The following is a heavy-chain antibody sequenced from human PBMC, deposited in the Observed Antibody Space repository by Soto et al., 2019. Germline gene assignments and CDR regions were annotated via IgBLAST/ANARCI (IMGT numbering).Heavy chain of an antibody. J-gene: IGHJ3*02. D-gene: IGHD5-18*01. CDR3: AKSAPGNNYGGNAFDI. CDR1: GFTFSYYY. CDR2: SSVTSSYT. Sequence: GGSLRLSCAASGFTFSYYYMNWIRQAPGKGLEWISYSSVTSSYTKYADSVKGRFTISRDNARNSLYLQMYSLRAEVTAVYYCAKSAPGNNYGGNAFDIWGQGTMVTVSS. V-gene: IGHV3-11*06.